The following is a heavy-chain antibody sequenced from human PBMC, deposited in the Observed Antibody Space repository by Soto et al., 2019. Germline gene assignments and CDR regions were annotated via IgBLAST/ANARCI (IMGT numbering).Heavy chain of an antibody. CDR1: GFTFSSYA. V-gene: IGHV3-30-3*01. D-gene: IGHD2-21*01. CDR2: ISYDGSNK. Sequence: PGGSLRLSCAASGFTFSSYAMHWVRQAPGKGLEWVAVISYDGSNKYYADSVKGRFTISRDNSKNTLYLQMNSLRAEDTAVYYCERDFVVTPFDYWGQGTLVTVSS. J-gene: IGHJ4*02. CDR3: ERDFVVTPFDY.